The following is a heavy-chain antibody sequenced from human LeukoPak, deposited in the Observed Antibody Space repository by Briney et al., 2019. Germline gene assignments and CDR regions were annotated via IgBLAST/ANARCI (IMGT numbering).Heavy chain of an antibody. CDR3: AREMATIISPFYY. Sequence: GGSLRLSCAASGSTFSSYWMSWVRQAPGKGLEWVANIKQDGSEKYYVDSVKGRFTISRDNAKNSLYLQMNSLRAEDTAVYYCAREMATIISPFYYWGQGTLVTVSS. CDR1: GSTFSSYW. V-gene: IGHV3-7*01. D-gene: IGHD5-24*01. CDR2: IKQDGSEK. J-gene: IGHJ4*02.